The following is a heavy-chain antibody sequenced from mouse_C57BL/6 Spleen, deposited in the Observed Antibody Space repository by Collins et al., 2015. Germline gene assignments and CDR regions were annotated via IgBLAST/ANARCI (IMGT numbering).Heavy chain of an antibody. J-gene: IGHJ2*01. CDR2: INPNNGGT. CDR3: ASRGYYDYDGGAYFDY. Sequence: EVQLQQSGPELVKPGASVKIPCKASGYTFTDYNMDWVKQSHGKSLEWIGDINPNNGGTIYNQKFKGKATLTVDKSSSTAYMELRSLTSEDTAAYYCASRGYYDYDGGAYFDYWGQGTTLTVSS. CDR1: GYTFTDYN. V-gene: IGHV1-18*01. D-gene: IGHD2-4*01.